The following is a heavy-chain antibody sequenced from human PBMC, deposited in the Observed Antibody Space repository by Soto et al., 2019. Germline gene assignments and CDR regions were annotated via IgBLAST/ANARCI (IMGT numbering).Heavy chain of an antibody. D-gene: IGHD3-9*01. CDR3: ARVVLTITRGAFDA. CDR1: GGSISSSHW. Sequence: QVQLQESGPGLVKPSGTLSLTCAVSGGSISSSHWWTWVRQSPGKGLEYIGEISHSGTSNSNPPLKSRVTLSVDKSKNHFSLTLTYVTAADTAVYYCARVVLTITRGAFDAWGQGTLVIVSS. CDR2: ISHSGTS. J-gene: IGHJ3*01. V-gene: IGHV4-4*02.